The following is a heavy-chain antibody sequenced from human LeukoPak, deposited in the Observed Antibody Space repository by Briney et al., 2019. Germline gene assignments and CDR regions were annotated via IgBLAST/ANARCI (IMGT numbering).Heavy chain of an antibody. V-gene: IGHV4-59*08. CDR2: MYYSGST. D-gene: IGHD6-13*01. Sequence: SETLSLTCSVSGDSISRDYWSWIRQPPGKGLEWIGYMYYSGSTNFNPSLKTRVTISVDTSKNHFSLKLSSVTAADTAVYYCARHLSPYSSSGVWFDPWGQGTLVTVSS. J-gene: IGHJ5*02. CDR1: GDSISRDY. CDR3: ARHLSPYSSSGVWFDP.